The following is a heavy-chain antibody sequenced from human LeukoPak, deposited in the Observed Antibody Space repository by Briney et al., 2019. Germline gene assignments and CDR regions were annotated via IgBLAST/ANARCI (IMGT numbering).Heavy chain of an antibody. CDR2: IYYSGST. CDR3: ASRKVGNYYGMDV. D-gene: IGHD1-26*01. Sequence: SGTLSLTCTVSGGSISSYYWSWIRQPPGKGLEWIGYIYYSGSTNYNPSLKSRVTISVDTSKNQFSLKLSSVTAADTAVYYCASRKVGNYYGMDVWGQGTTVTVSS. J-gene: IGHJ6*02. V-gene: IGHV4-59*01. CDR1: GGSISSYY.